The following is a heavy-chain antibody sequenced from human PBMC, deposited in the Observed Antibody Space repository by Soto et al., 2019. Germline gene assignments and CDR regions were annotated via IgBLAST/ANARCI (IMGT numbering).Heavy chain of an antibody. CDR2: IYGSGRGI. CDR1: GLPHSSFA. J-gene: IGHJ4*02. CDR3: AKDAVYNDGVWLMDH. D-gene: IGHD3-16*01. V-gene: IGHV3-23*05. Sequence: PGGSLRLSCTASGLPHSSFAMMWVRQAPGKGLECVSGIYGSGRGIEYADSVKGRFTISRDNSKNTVYLQMTDLRADDTAVYYCAKDAVYNDGVWLMDHWGQGTQVTVSS.